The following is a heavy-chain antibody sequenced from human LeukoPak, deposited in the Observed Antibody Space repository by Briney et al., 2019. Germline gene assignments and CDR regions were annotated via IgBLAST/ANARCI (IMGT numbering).Heavy chain of an antibody. V-gene: IGHV1-18*04. CDR1: GYTFTAYY. D-gene: IGHD1-26*01. Sequence: ASVKVSCKASGYTFTAYYMHWVRQAPGQGLEWMGWISAYNGNTNYAQKLQGRVTMTTDTSTSTAYMELRSLRSDDTAVYYCARVVGGSYSDYWGQGTLVTVSS. CDR3: ARVVGGSYSDY. CDR2: ISAYNGNT. J-gene: IGHJ4*02.